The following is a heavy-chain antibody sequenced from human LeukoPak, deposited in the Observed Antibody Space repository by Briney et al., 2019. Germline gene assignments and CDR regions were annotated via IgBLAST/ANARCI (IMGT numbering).Heavy chain of an antibody. V-gene: IGHV3-23*01. CDR3: ARDYGSGIPGDY. Sequence: GGSLRLSCAASGFTFSSYAMTWVRQAPGKGLEWVSAISGSGGTTSYADSVKGRFTISRDNSKNTLYLQMNSLRAEDTAVYYCARDYGSGIPGDYWGQGTLVTVSS. J-gene: IGHJ4*02. CDR2: ISGSGGTT. CDR1: GFTFSSYA. D-gene: IGHD3-10*01.